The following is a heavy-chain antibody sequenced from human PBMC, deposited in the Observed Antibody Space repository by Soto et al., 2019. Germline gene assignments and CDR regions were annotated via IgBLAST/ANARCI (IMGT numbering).Heavy chain of an antibody. CDR2: IDGDGSAT. J-gene: IGHJ4*02. Sequence: EVQLVESGGGLVQPGGSLRLSCVVSGLTFRSYWMHWVRQVPGKGLVWVARIDGDGSATTYAESVKGRFSVSRDNAANTVYLQMDSLRVDDAAVCYCAANTAMLDWGQGTLVTVSS. D-gene: IGHD2-8*01. CDR3: AANTAMLD. V-gene: IGHV3-74*01. CDR1: GLTFRSYW.